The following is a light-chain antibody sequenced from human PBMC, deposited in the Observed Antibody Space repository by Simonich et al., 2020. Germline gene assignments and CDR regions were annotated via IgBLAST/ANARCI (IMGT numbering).Light chain of an antibody. Sequence: EIVLTQSPGTLSLSPGERATLSCRARQSVSSSSLAWYQQKPGLAPRLLIYDASSRATGIPDRCSGSGSGTDFTLTISRLEPEDFAVYYCQQRSNWLTFGGGTKVEIK. CDR2: DAS. V-gene: IGKV3D-20*02. J-gene: IGKJ4*01. CDR1: QSVSSSS. CDR3: QQRSNWLT.